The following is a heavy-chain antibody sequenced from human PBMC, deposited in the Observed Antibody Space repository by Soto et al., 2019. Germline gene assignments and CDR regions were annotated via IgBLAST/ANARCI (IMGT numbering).Heavy chain of an antibody. CDR2: IFSNDEK. J-gene: IGHJ4*02. D-gene: IGHD6-13*01. CDR1: GFSLSNARMG. V-gene: IGHV2-26*01. Sequence: PTLVNPTETLTLTCTVSGFSLSNARMGVSWIRQPPGKALEWLAHIFSNDEKSYSTSLKSRLTISKDTSKSQVVLTMTNMDPVDTATYYCARIPAYSSSWYVDYWGQGTLVTVSS. CDR3: ARIPAYSSSWYVDY.